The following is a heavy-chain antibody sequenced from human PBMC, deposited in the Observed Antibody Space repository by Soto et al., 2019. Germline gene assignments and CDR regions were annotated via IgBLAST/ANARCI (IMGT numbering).Heavy chain of an antibody. J-gene: IGHJ4*02. V-gene: IGHV1-46*01. CDR3: AREDSSSSYFDY. CDR1: GYDFTDHY. CDR2: ISPDGGST. Sequence: ASVKVSCKASGYDFTDHYIHWVRQAPGQGLEWMGIISPDGGSTRYSQQFQARITMTRDTSTSTAYMELSSLRSEDTAVYYCAREDSSSSYFDYWGQGTLVTVSS. D-gene: IGHD6-13*01.